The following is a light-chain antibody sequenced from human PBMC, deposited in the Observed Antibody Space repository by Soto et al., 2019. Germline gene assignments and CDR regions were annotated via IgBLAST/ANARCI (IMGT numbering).Light chain of an antibody. CDR2: AAS. Sequence: DLQLTQSPSFLSASVGDRVTITCRASQGISSYLAWYQQKPGKAPKLLIYAASTLQSGVPSRFSGSGSGTEFTLTISSLQPEDVATYYCLQLKSYPRTFGQGTKLEIK. V-gene: IGKV1-9*01. CDR3: LQLKSYPRT. CDR1: QGISSY. J-gene: IGKJ2*01.